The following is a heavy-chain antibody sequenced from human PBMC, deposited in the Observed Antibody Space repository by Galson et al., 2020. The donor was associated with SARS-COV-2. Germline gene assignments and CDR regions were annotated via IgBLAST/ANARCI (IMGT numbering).Heavy chain of an antibody. V-gene: IGHV3-23*01. D-gene: IGHD3-22*01. J-gene: IGHJ4*02. CDR3: AKRHRDSSGFDY. CDR1: GFTFSSYA. CDR2: ISGSGSAT. Sequence: GESLKISCAASGFTFSSYAMNWLRQAPGKGLEWVSGISGSGSATYYAGSVKGRFTISRDNSQNTLYLQMNGLRAEDTAIYYCAKRHRDSSGFDYWGQGARDTVSS.